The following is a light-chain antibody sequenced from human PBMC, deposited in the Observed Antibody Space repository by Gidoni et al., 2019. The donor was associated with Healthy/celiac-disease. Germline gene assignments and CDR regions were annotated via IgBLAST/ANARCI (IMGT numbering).Light chain of an antibody. CDR3: QVWDSSSDHVV. J-gene: IGLJ2*01. CDR1: HIGSKS. CDR2: DDS. V-gene: IGLV3-21*03. Sequence: SYVLTQQPSGSVAPGKKARITCGGTHIGSKSVHWYQQKPGQAPVLVVYDDSDRPSGIPERFSGSNSVNTATLTISRVEAGDEADYYCQVWDSSSDHVVFGGGTKLTVL.